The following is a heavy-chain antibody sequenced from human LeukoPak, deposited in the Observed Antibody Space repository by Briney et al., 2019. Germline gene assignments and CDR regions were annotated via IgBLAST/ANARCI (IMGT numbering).Heavy chain of an antibody. J-gene: IGHJ4*02. CDR2: IYYSGST. V-gene: IGHV4-59*12. Sequence: SETLSLTCTVSGGSISSYYWSWIRQPPGKGLEWIGYIYYSGSTNYNPSLKSRVTISVDRSKNQFSLKLSSVTAADTAVYYCARDVPPGIAAAGTYFDYWGQGTLVTVSS. CDR3: ARDVPPGIAAAGTYFDY. D-gene: IGHD6-13*01. CDR1: GGSISSYY.